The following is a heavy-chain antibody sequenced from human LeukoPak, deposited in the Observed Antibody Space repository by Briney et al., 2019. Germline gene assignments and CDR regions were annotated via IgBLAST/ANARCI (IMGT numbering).Heavy chain of an antibody. Sequence: GASVKVSCKASGYTFTSYGISWVRQAPGQGLEWMGWISAYNGNTNYAQKLQGRVTMTTDTSTSTAYMELRSLRSDDTAVYYCAREATYSGYDLLDYWGQGTLVTVSS. CDR3: AREATYSGYDLLDY. CDR2: ISAYNGNT. D-gene: IGHD5-12*01. V-gene: IGHV1-18*04. CDR1: GYTFTSYG. J-gene: IGHJ4*02.